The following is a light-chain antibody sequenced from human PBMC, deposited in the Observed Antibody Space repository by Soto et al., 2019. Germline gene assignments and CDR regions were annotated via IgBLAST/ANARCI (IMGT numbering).Light chain of an antibody. J-gene: IGKJ2*01. CDR1: QGISSW. CDR3: QQLNSYPYT. CDR2: AAS. V-gene: IGKV1-9*01. Sequence: DIQLTQSPSFLSASVGDRVTITCRASQGISSWLAWYQQRPGKAPNLLIYAASTLQSGVPSRFSGSGSGTEFTLTISSLQPEDFATYYCQQLNSYPYTLGQGTKLEIK.